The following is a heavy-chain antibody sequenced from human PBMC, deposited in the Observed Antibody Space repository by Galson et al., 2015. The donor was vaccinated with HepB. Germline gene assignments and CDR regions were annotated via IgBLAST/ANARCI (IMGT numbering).Heavy chain of an antibody. D-gene: IGHD6-19*01. CDR3: AKAAEQWLVLAY. V-gene: IGHV3-30*18. CDR1: GFTFSHYG. Sequence: SLRLSCAASGFTFSHYGMHWVRQAPGKGLEWVAVISYDGTKKYYADSVKGRFTISRDNSKNTLDLQMNSLRAEDAAVYYCAKAAEQWLVLAYWGQGTLVTVSS. CDR2: ISYDGTKK. J-gene: IGHJ4*02.